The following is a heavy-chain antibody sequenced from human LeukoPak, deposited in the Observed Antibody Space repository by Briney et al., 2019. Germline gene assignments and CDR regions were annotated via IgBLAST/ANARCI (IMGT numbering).Heavy chain of an antibody. Sequence: GGSLRLSCAASGFTCSSYEMNWVRQAPGKGLEWVSYISSSGSTIYYADSVKGRFTISRDNAKNSLYLQMNSLRAEDTAVYYCARVPNYYDSSGYYLGDAFDIWAQGTMVSVLS. D-gene: IGHD3-22*01. J-gene: IGHJ3*02. V-gene: IGHV3-48*03. CDR1: GFTCSSYE. CDR3: ARVPNYYDSSGYYLGDAFDI. CDR2: ISSSGSTI.